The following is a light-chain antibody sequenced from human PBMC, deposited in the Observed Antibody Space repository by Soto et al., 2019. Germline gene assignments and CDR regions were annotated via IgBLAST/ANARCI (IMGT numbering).Light chain of an antibody. J-gene: IGLJ1*01. CDR1: SSNIGSNA. CDR3: AAWDDSLREV. CDR2: NNN. Sequence: QSVLTQPPSASATPGQRVTISCSGSSSNIGSNAVNWYQQFPGTAPKLLIYNNNQRPSGVPDRFSGSKSGTSASLAISGLQSGDEADYNCAAWDDSLREVFGTGTKLTVL. V-gene: IGLV1-44*01.